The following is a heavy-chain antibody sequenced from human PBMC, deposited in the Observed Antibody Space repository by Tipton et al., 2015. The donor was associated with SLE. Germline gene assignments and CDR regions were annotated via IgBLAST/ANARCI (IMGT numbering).Heavy chain of an antibody. Sequence: TLSLTCAVYGGSFNTYYWSWIRQPPGKGLEWIGSIYFSGNTYYNPSLKSRLTMSVDTSKNQFSLRLSSVTAADTAMYFCAREVRQLLIYFDSWGQGTLVTVSS. V-gene: IGHV4-59*10. CDR2: IYFSGNT. CDR1: GGSFNTYY. J-gene: IGHJ4*02. D-gene: IGHD2-2*01. CDR3: AREVRQLLIYFDS.